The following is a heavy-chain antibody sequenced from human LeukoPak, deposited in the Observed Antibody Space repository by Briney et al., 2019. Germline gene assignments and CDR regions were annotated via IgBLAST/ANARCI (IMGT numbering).Heavy chain of an antibody. CDR3: ARKGSATPTFDY. Sequence: GGSLRLSCAASGFTFSSYTMNWIRQAPGKGLEWVSSISSTSTYIWYADSMKGRFTISRDNAKNTLYLQMNSLRAEDTAVYYCARKGSATPTFDYWGQGTLVTVSS. V-gene: IGHV3-21*01. D-gene: IGHD2-2*01. J-gene: IGHJ4*02. CDR1: GFTFSSYT. CDR2: ISSTSTYI.